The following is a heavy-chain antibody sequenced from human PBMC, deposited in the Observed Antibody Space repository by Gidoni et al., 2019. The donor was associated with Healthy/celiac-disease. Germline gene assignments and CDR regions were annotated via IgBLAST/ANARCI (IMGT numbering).Heavy chain of an antibody. J-gene: IGHJ4*02. CDR2: ISSSSSYI. V-gene: IGHV3-21*01. CDR1: GFTFSSYS. Sequence: EVQLVESGGGLVKPGGSLRLSCAASGFTFSSYSLNWVRQAPGKGLEWVSSISSSSSYIYYADSVKGRFTISRDNAKNSLYLQMNSLRAEDTAVYYCARDLDSSGYYFPGVFDYWGQGTLVTVSS. CDR3: ARDLDSSGYYFPGVFDY. D-gene: IGHD3-22*01.